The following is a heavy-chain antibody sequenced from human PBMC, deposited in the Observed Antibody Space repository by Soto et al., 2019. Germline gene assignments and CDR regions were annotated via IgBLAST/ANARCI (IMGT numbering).Heavy chain of an antibody. J-gene: IGHJ4*02. Sequence: GGSLRLSCAASEFTISSHAMHWVRQTPGKGLEWVAVISYDGSKEYYADSVKGRFTISRDNSKNTLYLQMNSLRAEDTAVYYCAGGMNTVTPFWCQGPLVTVAS. CDR1: EFTISSHA. D-gene: IGHD4-4*01. V-gene: IGHV3-30-3*01. CDR3: AGGMNTVTPF. CDR2: ISYDGSKE.